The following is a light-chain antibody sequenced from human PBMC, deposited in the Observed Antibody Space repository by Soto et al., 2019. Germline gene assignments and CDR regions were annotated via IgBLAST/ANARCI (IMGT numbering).Light chain of an antibody. CDR1: EDINSR. CDR3: RQADSFPIT. Sequence: DIQMTQSPSSVSASVGHRVTISCRASEDINSRLAWYQQKPGNAPKLLIYAAFILQSGVPSRFSGYGSGTDFTLSISSLQPEDFATYYCRQADSFPITFGQGTRLEIK. J-gene: IGKJ5*01. CDR2: AAF. V-gene: IGKV1-12*01.